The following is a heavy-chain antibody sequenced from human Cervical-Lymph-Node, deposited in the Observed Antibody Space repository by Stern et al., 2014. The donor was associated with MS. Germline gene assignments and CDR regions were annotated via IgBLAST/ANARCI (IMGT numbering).Heavy chain of an antibody. V-gene: IGHV1-2*02. CDR1: GYIFTDYY. J-gene: IGHJ5*02. Sequence: QVQPVQSGAEVEKPGASVKVSCKASGYIFTDYYLHWVRQAPGQGLEWMGRINPKSGGTSYAQSFQGRVTLTRDTSITTAYMDLSRLTSDDTAVYYCTRALRIADRPSPGGHWFDPWGQGTLVIVSS. CDR2: INPKSGGT. D-gene: IGHD6-6*01. CDR3: TRALRIADRPSPGGHWFDP.